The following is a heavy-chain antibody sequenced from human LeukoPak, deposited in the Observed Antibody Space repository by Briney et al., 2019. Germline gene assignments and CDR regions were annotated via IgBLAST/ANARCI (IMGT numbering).Heavy chain of an antibody. Sequence: ASVKVSCKASGYTFTSYGISWVRQAPGQGLEWMGWISAYNGNTNYAQKLQGRVTMTTDTSTSTVYMELSSLRSEDTAVYYCARDLIGGSYYVDSFDYWGQGTLVTVSS. D-gene: IGHD1-26*01. CDR2: ISAYNGNT. J-gene: IGHJ4*02. CDR1: GYTFTSYG. CDR3: ARDLIGGSYYVDSFDY. V-gene: IGHV1-18*01.